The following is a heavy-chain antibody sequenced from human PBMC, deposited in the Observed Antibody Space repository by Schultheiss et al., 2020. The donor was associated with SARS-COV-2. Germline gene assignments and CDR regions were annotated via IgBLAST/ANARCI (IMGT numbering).Heavy chain of an antibody. CDR2: TYISGNI. D-gene: IGHD4-17*01. Sequence: SETLSLTCTVSGGSISSYYWSWIRQPPGKGLMWIGPTYISGNINYNPSLKSRLTMSVDTSKNQFSLKLSSVTAADTAVYYCARGYGDYFDYWGQGTLVTVSS. V-gene: IGHV4-4*07. CDR1: GGSISSYY. J-gene: IGHJ4*02. CDR3: ARGYGDYFDY.